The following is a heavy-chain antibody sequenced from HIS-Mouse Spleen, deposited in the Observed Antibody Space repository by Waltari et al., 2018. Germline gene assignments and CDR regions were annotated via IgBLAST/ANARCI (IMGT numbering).Heavy chain of an antibody. CDR3: ARTLLNIAAPFDP. J-gene: IGHJ5*02. CDR2: ISYDGSNK. Sequence: QVQLQESGPGLVKPSETLSLTCTVSGYSISSGYYWGWIRHSPGKGLEWLAVISYDGSNKYYADAVKGRFTIARDNSKNTLYPQMNSLRAEDTAVYYCARTLLNIAAPFDPWGQGTLVTVSS. CDR1: GYSISSGY. D-gene: IGHD6-6*01. V-gene: IGHV3-30*03.